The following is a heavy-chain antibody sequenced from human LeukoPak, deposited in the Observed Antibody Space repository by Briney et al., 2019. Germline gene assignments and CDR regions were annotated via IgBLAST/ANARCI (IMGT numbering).Heavy chain of an antibody. D-gene: IGHD3-22*01. J-gene: IGHJ4*02. Sequence: PGGSLRLSCTASEFTFNTFTMICVRQAPGKGLEWVSSISSSSGYIYYTDSVKSRFTISRDNAKNSVYLQMNSLRAEDTAVYYCARGDSSGYYSRYYFDYWGQGTLVTVSS. V-gene: IGHV3-21*01. CDR2: ISSSSGYI. CDR1: EFTFNTFT. CDR3: ARGDSSGYYSRYYFDY.